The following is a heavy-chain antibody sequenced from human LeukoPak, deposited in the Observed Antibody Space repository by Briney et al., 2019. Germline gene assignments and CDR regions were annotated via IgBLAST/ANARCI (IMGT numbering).Heavy chain of an antibody. CDR2: ISSSGSTI. V-gene: IGHV3-48*03. J-gene: IGHJ4*02. CDR1: GFTFSSYE. CDR3: ARDGEWLELDY. D-gene: IGHD6-19*01. Sequence: GGSLRLSCAASGFTFSSYEMNWVRQAPGKGLEWVSYISSSGSTIYYADSVKGRFTISRDNAKNSLYLQMNSLRAEDTAVYYCARDGEWLELDYWGQGTLVTVSS.